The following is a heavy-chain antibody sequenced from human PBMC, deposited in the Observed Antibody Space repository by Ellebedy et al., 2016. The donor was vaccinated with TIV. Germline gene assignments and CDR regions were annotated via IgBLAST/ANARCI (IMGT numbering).Heavy chain of an antibody. CDR2: TNAGNGNT. J-gene: IGHJ4*02. Sequence: ASVKVSCXASGYTFTSYAMHWVRQAPGQRLEWMGWTNAGNGNTKYSQKFQGRVTITRDTSASTAYMELSSLRSEDTAVYYCARDSPNSRIAAAGRDYWGQGTLVTVSS. V-gene: IGHV1-3*01. CDR3: ARDSPNSRIAAAGRDY. D-gene: IGHD6-13*01. CDR1: GYTFTSYA.